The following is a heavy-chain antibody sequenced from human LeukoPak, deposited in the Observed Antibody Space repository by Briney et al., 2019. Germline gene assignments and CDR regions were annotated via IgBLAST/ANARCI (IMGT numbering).Heavy chain of an antibody. D-gene: IGHD6-13*01. CDR2: ISSSSTYI. J-gene: IGHJ3*02. CDR3: ARNRYGSSLDAFDI. CDR1: GFTFSSYS. V-gene: IGHV3-21*01. Sequence: GGSLRLSCAASGFTFSSYSMNWVREAPGKGLEWVSSISSSSTYIYYADSVKGRFTISRDNAKNSLHLQMNSLRAEDTAVYYCARNRYGSSLDAFDIWGQGTVVTVSS.